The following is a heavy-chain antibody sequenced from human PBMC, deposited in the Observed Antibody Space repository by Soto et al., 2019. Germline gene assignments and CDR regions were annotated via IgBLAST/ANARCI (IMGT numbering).Heavy chain of an antibody. CDR3: ARHGAKWGDI. CDR1: GYIFTSYW. Sequence: PGESLKISCNGSGYIFTSYWISWVRQMPGKGLEWMGRIDPSDSYTNYSPSFQGHVTISADKSISTAYLQWSSLKASDTAMYYCARHGAKWGDIWGQGTMVTVSS. D-gene: IGHD1-26*01. CDR2: IDPSDSYT. J-gene: IGHJ3*02. V-gene: IGHV5-10-1*01.